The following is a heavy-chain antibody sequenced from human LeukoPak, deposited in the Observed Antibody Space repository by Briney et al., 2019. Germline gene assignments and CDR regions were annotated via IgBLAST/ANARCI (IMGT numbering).Heavy chain of an antibody. CDR2: FDPEDGET. D-gene: IGHD1-26*01. Sequence: ASVKVSCKVSGYTLTELSMHWVRQAPGKGLEWMGGFDPEDGETIYAQKFQGRVTMTEDTSTDTAYMELSSLRSEDTAVYYCARLVGATSGQDYWGQGTLVTVSS. J-gene: IGHJ4*02. CDR3: ARLVGATSGQDY. V-gene: IGHV1-24*01. CDR1: GYTLTELS.